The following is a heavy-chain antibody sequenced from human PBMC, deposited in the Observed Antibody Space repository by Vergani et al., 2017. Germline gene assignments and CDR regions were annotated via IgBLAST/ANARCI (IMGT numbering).Heavy chain of an antibody. CDR3: AKEVAVAGSPFDY. Sequence: EVQLLESGGGLAQPGGSLRLSCAASGFTFTSYAMSWVRQAPGKGLEWVSAISGSGGSTYYADSVKGRFTISRDNSKNTLYLQMNSLRAEDTAVYYCAKEVAVAGSPFDYWGQGTLVTVSS. V-gene: IGHV3-23*01. CDR2: ISGSGGST. D-gene: IGHD6-19*01. J-gene: IGHJ4*02. CDR1: GFTFTSYA.